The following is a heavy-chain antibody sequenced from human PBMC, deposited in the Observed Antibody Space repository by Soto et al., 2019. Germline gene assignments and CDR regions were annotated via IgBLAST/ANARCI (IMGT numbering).Heavy chain of an antibody. V-gene: IGHV3-30*18. D-gene: IGHD4-17*01. CDR2: ISYDGSNK. Sequence: PGGSLRLSCAASGFTFSSYGMHWVRQAPGKGLEWVAVISYDGSNKYYADSVKGRFTISRDNSKNTLYLQMNSLRAEDTAVYYCAKGDYPAPGYYYYYYMDVWGKGTTVTVSS. J-gene: IGHJ6*03. CDR3: AKGDYPAPGYYYYYYMDV. CDR1: GFTFSSYG.